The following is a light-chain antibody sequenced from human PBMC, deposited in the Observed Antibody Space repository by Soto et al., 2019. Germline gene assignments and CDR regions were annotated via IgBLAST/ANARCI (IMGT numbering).Light chain of an antibody. CDR2: EVR. Sequence: QSALTQPASVSGSLGQSITISCTGSNRDIGAYNLVSWYQQYPDTAPKLIIYEVRNRPSGVSYRFTGSRSGNTASLTISALQAEDEADYYCSSYTSSSTLVVFGGGTKLTVL. CDR3: SSYTSSSTLVV. V-gene: IGLV2-14*01. J-gene: IGLJ2*01. CDR1: NRDIGAYNL.